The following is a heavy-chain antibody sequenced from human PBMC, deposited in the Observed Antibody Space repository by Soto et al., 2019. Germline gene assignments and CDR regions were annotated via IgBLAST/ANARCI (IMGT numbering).Heavy chain of an antibody. Sequence: PGESLKISCKGSGYSFTSYWIGWVRQMPGKGLEWMVIIYPGDSDTRYSPSFQGQVTISADKAISTAYLQWSSLKASDTAIYYCATPGGRDFNAFDVWGQGTMVTVSS. V-gene: IGHV5-51*01. J-gene: IGHJ3*01. D-gene: IGHD2-21*02. CDR2: IYPGDSDT. CDR1: GYSFTSYW. CDR3: ATPGGRDFNAFDV.